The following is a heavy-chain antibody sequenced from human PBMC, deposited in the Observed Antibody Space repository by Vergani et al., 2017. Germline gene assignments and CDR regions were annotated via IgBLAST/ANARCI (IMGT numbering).Heavy chain of an antibody. D-gene: IGHD6-19*01. V-gene: IGHV3-23*01. CDR1: GFTFSSYA. J-gene: IGHJ3*02. CDR3: AKGKIAGAGFPWGHDAYDI. CDR2: ISGSGGST. Sequence: EVQLLESGGGLVQPGGSLRLSCAASGFTFSSYAMSWVRQAPGKGLEWVSAISGSGGSTYYADSVKGRFTISRDNSKNTLYLQMNRLRAEDTAVYYCAKGKIAGAGFPWGHDAYDIWGQGTMVTVSS.